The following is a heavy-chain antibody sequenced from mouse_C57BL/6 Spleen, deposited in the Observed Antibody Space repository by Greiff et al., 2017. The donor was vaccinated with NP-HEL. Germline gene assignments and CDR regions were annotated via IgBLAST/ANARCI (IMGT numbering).Heavy chain of an antibody. CDR1: GYTFTSYW. J-gene: IGHJ2*01. Sequence: VKLQQPGAELVKPGASVKLSCKASGYTFTSYWMHWVKQRPGQGLEWIGMIHPNSGSTNYNEKFKSKATLTVDKSSSTAYMQLTSLTSEDSAVYYCARSMGSSGGYWGQGTTLTVSS. CDR3: ARSMGSSGGY. CDR2: IHPNSGST. V-gene: IGHV1-64*01. D-gene: IGHD1-1*01.